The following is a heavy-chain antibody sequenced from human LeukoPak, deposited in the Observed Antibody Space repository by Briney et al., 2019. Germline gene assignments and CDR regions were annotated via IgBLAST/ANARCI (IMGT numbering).Heavy chain of an antibody. V-gene: IGHV1-8*01. CDR1: GYTFTSYD. CDR2: MNPNSGNT. CDR3: ARGGIAVAAAEAYYYYGMDV. J-gene: IGHJ6*02. Sequence: GASVKVSCKASGYTFTSYDINWVRQATGQGLEWMGWMNPNSGNTGYAQKFQGRVTMTRNTSISTTYMELSSLRSEDTAVCYCARGGIAVAAAEAYYYYGMDVWGQGTTVTVSS. D-gene: IGHD6-13*01.